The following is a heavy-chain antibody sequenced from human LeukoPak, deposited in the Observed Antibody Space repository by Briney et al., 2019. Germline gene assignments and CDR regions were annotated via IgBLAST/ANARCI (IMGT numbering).Heavy chain of an antibody. J-gene: IGHJ4*02. Sequence: GGSLRLSCAASGLTFSSYNMIWVRQAPGKGLEWVSFISSSSNYIYYTDSVKGRFTISRDNAKNSLFLQMNSLRAEDTAVYYCARGTPTTRDFDYWGQGTLVTVSS. D-gene: IGHD4-11*01. V-gene: IGHV3-21*01. CDR3: ARGTPTTRDFDY. CDR2: ISSSSNYI. CDR1: GLTFSSYN.